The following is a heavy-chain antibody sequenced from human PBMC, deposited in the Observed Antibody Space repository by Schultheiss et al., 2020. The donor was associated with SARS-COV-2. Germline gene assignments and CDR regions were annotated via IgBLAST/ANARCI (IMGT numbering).Heavy chain of an antibody. Sequence: SETLSLTCNVSGGSISDYYWSWIRQTPGKGLEWIGRISDSGSTDYNPSLKSRVTISIDTSKNQFSLRVSSVTAADTAVYYCASGGSSWFDPWGQGTLVTVSS. CDR3: ASGGSSWFDP. V-gene: IGHV4-59*01. CDR2: ISDSGST. J-gene: IGHJ5*02. CDR1: GGSISDYY.